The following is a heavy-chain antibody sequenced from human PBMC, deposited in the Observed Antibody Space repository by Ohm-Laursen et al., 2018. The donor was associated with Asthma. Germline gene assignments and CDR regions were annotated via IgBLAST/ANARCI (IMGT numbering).Heavy chain of an antibody. Sequence: GTLSLTCAVYGGSFSGYYWSWIRQPPGKGLEWIGYIYYSGSTNYNPSLKSRVTISVDTSKNQFSLKLSSVTAADTAVYYCARVDGGNSGAHYYYYYGMDVWGQGTTVTVSS. V-gene: IGHV4-59*01. CDR3: ARVDGGNSGAHYYYYYGMDV. CDR2: IYYSGST. CDR1: GGSFSGYY. J-gene: IGHJ6*02. D-gene: IGHD4-23*01.